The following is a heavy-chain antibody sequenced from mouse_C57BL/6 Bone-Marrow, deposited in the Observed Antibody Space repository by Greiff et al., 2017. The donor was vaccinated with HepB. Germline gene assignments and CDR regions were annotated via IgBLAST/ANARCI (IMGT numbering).Heavy chain of an antibody. V-gene: IGHV1-80*01. CDR3: AREGATYYGSSYAMDY. CDR2: IYPGDGDT. CDR1: GYAFSSYW. Sequence: QVQLQQSGAELVKPGASVKISCKASGYAFSSYWMNWVKQRPGKGLEWIGQIYPGDGDTNYNGKFKGKATLTADKSSSTAYMQLSSLTSEDSAVYFCAREGATYYGSSYAMDYWGQGTSVTVSS. J-gene: IGHJ4*01. D-gene: IGHD1-1*01.